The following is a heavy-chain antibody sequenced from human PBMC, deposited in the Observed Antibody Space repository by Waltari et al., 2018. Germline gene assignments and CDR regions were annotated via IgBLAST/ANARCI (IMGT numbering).Heavy chain of an antibody. CDR2: ISGSGGST. CDR1: GFTFSSYA. Sequence: EVQLLESGGGLVQPGGSLRLSCAASGFTFSSYAMSWVRQAPGTGLEWVSAISGSGGSTYYADSVKGRFTISRDNSKNTLYLQMNSLRAEDTAVYYCAKDELGYCSGGSCYSPYFDYWGQGTLVTVSS. V-gene: IGHV3-23*01. J-gene: IGHJ4*02. CDR3: AKDELGYCSGGSCYSPYFDY. D-gene: IGHD2-15*01.